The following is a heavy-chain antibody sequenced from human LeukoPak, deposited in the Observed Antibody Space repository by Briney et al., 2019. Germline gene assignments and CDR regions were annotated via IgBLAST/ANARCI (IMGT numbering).Heavy chain of an antibody. Sequence: ASVKVSCKASGYTFTGFYIHWVRQAPGQGLEWMGWINPISGGTNYAQKFQDRVTMTRDTSISTAYMELSSLKSDDTAVYYCARPLTTSGWYFDLWGRGTLVTVSS. J-gene: IGHJ2*01. D-gene: IGHD1-14*01. V-gene: IGHV1-2*02. CDR2: INPISGGT. CDR1: GYTFTGFY. CDR3: ARPLTTSGWYFDL.